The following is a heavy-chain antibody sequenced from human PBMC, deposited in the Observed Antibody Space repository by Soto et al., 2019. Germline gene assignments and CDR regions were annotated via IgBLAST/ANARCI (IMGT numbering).Heavy chain of an antibody. CDR3: ARAPRGNYGYPSYFDY. V-gene: IGHV4-59*01. J-gene: IGHJ4*02. CDR2: IYYSGST. D-gene: IGHD3-10*01. CDR1: GGSISSYY. Sequence: SETLSLTCTVSGGSISSYYWSWIRQPPGKGLEWIGYIYYSGSTNYNPSLKSRVTISVDTSKNQFSLKLSSVTAADTAVYYCARAPRGNYGYPSYFDYWGQRTLVTVSS.